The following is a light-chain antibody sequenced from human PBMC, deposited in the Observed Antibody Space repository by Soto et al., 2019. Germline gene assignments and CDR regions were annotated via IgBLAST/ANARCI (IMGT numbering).Light chain of an antibody. CDR2: DAS. J-gene: IGKJ1*01. Sequence: DIQMTQSPSSLSASVGYRFTIICRASQSVSTRLAWYQQKPGKAPKLLIYDASRLESGVPSRFGGSGSGTEFTLSISSLQPDDFAIYYCQEYNSYSGKFGPGTKVDNK. CDR3: QEYNSYSGK. V-gene: IGKV1-5*02. CDR1: QSVSTR.